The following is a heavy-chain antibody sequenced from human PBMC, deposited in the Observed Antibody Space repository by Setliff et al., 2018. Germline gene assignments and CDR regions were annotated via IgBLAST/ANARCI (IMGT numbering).Heavy chain of an antibody. D-gene: IGHD3-3*01. V-gene: IGHV4-61*09. J-gene: IGHJ6*03. CDR1: GGSIRGFQY. CDR2: IYGGGST. Sequence: SETLSLTCTVSGGSIRGFQYWGWFRQPAGRELEWIGQIYGGGSTNYNPSLKSRVIISVDTSKNQFSLQLTSVAAADTAVYYCSRVSGFSYMDVWGKGTTVTVSS. CDR3: SRVSGFSYMDV.